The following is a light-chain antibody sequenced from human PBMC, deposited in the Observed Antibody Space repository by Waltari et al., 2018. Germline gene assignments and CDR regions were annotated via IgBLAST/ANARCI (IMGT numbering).Light chain of an antibody. CDR2: GAS. Sequence: DVDMTQSPSSLSASLGDRITITCRASQSIIHYLNWYQQKQGTAPRLLITGASSLRGGVPSRFSGSGSGTDFSLTISSLQPEDFATYYCQQTFSSPYTFGQGTKLDI. CDR1: QSIIHY. CDR3: QQTFSSPYT. J-gene: IGKJ2*01. V-gene: IGKV1-39*01.